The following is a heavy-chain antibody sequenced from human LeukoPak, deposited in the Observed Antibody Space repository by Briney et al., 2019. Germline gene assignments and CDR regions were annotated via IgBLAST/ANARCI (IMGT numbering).Heavy chain of an antibody. J-gene: IGHJ6*02. D-gene: IGHD2-2*01. CDR3: ARGIVVVPAASYGMDA. CDR1: GGSFSGYY. Sequence: SETLSLTCAVYGGSFSGYYWSWIRQPPGKGLEWIGEINHSGSTNYNPSLKSRVTISVDTSKNQFSLKLSSVTAADTAVYYCARGIVVVPAASYGMDAWGQGTTVTVSS. V-gene: IGHV4-34*01. CDR2: INHSGST.